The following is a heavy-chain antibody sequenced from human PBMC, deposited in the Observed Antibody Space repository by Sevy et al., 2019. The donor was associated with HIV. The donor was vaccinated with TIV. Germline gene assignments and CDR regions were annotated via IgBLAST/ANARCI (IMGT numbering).Heavy chain of an antibody. V-gene: IGHV3-48*03. CDR3: ARSSYSYGYVY. CDR1: GFTFSSYE. CDR2: ISSSGSTI. Sequence: GGSLRLSCAASGFTFSSYEMNWVRQAPGKGLEGVSYISSSGSTIYYADSVKGRFTISRDNAKNSLYLQMNSLRAEDTAVYYCARSSYSYGYVYWGQGTLVTVSS. J-gene: IGHJ4*02. D-gene: IGHD5-18*01.